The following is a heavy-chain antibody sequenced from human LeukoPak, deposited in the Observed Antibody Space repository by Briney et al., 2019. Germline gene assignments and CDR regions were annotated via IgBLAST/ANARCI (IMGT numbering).Heavy chain of an antibody. D-gene: IGHD3-16*01. Sequence: GRSLTLSCAASGFTFSSYWMNWARQAPGKGLEWVASINHNGNVNYYVDSVKGRFTISRDNAKNSLYLQMSNSRAEDTAVYFCARGGCLDVWGQGATVTVSS. V-gene: IGHV3-7*03. CDR1: GFTFSSYW. J-gene: IGHJ6*02. CDR3: ARGGCLDV. CDR2: INHNGNVN.